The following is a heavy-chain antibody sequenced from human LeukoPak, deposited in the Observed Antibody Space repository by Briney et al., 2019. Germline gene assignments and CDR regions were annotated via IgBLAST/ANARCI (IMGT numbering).Heavy chain of an antibody. V-gene: IGHV4-59*01. CDR3: ARLIYYDFWSVRYHMDV. CDR1: GVSISSYY. Sequence: SETLSLTCTVSGVSISSYYWSWIRQPPGKGLEWIGYINYSGSTNYNPSLKSRVTISVDTSKNQFSLKPSSVTAADTAVYYCARLIYYDFWSVRYHMDVWGKGTTVTVSS. D-gene: IGHD3-3*01. J-gene: IGHJ6*03. CDR2: INYSGST.